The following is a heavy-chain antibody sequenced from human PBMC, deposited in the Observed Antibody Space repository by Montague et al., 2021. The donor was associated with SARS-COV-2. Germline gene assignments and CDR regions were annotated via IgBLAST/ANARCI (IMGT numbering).Heavy chain of an antibody. V-gene: IGHV3-74*03. CDR1: GFTFSRYW. J-gene: IGHJ6*02. CDR3: TRSGDGVYYGMDV. CDR2: INIGGSRT. Sequence: SLRLSCAASGFTFSRYWMYWVRQVPGKGLLWVSRINIGGSRTTYADSVKGRFTISRDNAKSTLFLQMNGLRADDTAVYYCTRSGDGVYYGMDVWGQGTTVTVSS. D-gene: IGHD2-21*02.